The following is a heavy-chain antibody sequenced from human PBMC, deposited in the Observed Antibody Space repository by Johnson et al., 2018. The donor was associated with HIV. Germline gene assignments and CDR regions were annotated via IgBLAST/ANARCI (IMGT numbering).Heavy chain of an antibody. Sequence: VQLVESGGGVVQPGGSLRLSCAASGFTFSSYGMHWVRQAPGKGLEWVAFIRYDGSNKYYADSVKGRFTISRDNSKNTLYLQMNSLRAEDTAVYYCAKDLYYYDSSGHDAFDIWGQGTMVTVSS. D-gene: IGHD3-22*01. J-gene: IGHJ3*02. V-gene: IGHV3-30*02. CDR2: IRYDGSNK. CDR1: GFTFSSYG. CDR3: AKDLYYYDSSGHDAFDI.